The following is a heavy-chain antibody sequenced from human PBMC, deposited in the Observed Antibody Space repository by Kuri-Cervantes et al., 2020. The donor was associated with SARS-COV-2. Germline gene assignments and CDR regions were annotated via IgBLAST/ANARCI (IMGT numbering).Heavy chain of an antibody. V-gene: IGHV1-3*01. Sequence: ASVKVSCKASGYTFTSYAMHWVRQAPGQRLEWMGWINAGYGNTKYSQKFQGRVTMTRNTSISTAYMELSSLRSEDTAVYYCARVPKTDSPHWGQGTRVTGAS. J-gene: IGHJ4*02. CDR3: ARVPKTDSPH. D-gene: IGHD3-22*01. CDR2: INAGYGNT. CDR1: GYTFTSYA.